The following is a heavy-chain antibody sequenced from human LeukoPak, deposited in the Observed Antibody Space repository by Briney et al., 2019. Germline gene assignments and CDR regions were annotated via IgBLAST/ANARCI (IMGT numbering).Heavy chain of an antibody. CDR2: INHSGST. Sequence: SETLSLTCAVYGGSFSGYYWSWIRQPPGKGLEWIGEINHSGSTNYNPSLKSRVTISVDTSKNQFSLKLSSVTAADTAVYYCARSPRVTGYYSPRLFAFDIWGQGTMVTVSS. V-gene: IGHV4-34*01. J-gene: IGHJ3*02. D-gene: IGHD3-9*01. CDR1: GGSFSGYY. CDR3: ARSPRVTGYYSPRLFAFDI.